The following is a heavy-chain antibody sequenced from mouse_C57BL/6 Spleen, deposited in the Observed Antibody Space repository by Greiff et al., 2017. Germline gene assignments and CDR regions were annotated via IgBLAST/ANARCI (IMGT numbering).Heavy chain of an antibody. Sequence: QVQLQQSGAELARPGASEKMSCKASGYTFTSYTMHWVKQRPGQGLEWIGYINPSSGYTKYNQKFKDKATLTADKSSSTAYMQLSSLTSEDSAVYYCASRADYDGRVYYYAMDYWGQGTSVTVSS. CDR3: ASRADYDGRVYYYAMDY. D-gene: IGHD2-4*01. J-gene: IGHJ4*01. V-gene: IGHV1-4*01. CDR1: GYTFTSYT. CDR2: INPSSGYT.